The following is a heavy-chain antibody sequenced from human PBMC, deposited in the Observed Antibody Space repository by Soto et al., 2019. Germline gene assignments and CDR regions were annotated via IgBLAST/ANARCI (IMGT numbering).Heavy chain of an antibody. Sequence: RGSLRLCCVSSVFTFSSSSMNWVRQAPGKGLEWVSYISSSTSTIYYADSVKGRLTISRDNAKNSLYLQMNSLRDEDTAVYYRANLDYWGQGTMVTVSS. CDR2: ISSSTSTI. CDR3: ANLDY. CDR1: VFTFSSSS. J-gene: IGHJ4*02. V-gene: IGHV3-48*02.